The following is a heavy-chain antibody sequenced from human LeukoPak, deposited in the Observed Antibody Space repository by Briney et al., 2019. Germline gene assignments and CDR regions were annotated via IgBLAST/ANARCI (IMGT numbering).Heavy chain of an antibody. D-gene: IGHD6-13*01. CDR1: GYTFTGYY. J-gene: IGHJ4*02. CDR3: ERLDLAAAGNPFDY. CDR2: INPNSGGT. Sequence: ASVKVYCKASGYTFTGYYMHWVRQAPGQGLEWMGWINPNSGGTNSAQKFQGRVTMTRDTSISTTYMELSSLRSDDTAVYYCERLDLAAAGNPFDYWGQGTLVTVSS. V-gene: IGHV1-2*02.